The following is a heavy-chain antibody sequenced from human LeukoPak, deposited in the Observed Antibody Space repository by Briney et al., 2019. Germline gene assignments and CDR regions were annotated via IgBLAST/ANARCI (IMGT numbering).Heavy chain of an antibody. V-gene: IGHV1-46*01. Sequence: EASVKVSCKASGYTFTSYYMHWVRQAPGQGLEWMGIINPSGGSTSYAQKFQGRVTMTRDTSTSTVYMELSSPRSEDTAVYYCARGGPPPKYYYYGMDVWGQGTTVTVSS. J-gene: IGHJ6*02. CDR2: INPSGGST. CDR1: GYTFTSYY. CDR3: ARGGPPPKYYYYGMDV. D-gene: IGHD3-16*01.